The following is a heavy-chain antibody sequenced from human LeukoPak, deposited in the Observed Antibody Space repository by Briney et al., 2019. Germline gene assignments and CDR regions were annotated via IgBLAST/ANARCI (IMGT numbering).Heavy chain of an antibody. CDR3: AKNYGNKRGFDY. CDR1: GFTFSDFY. J-gene: IGHJ4*02. D-gene: IGHD4-17*01. Sequence: GRSLRLSCAASGFTFSDFYMSWVRQAPGKGLEWLSYISGGGSTIYYADSVKGRFTISRGNAKSSLYLQMNSLRAEDTAVYYCAKNYGNKRGFDYWGQGTLVTVSS. CDR2: ISGGGSTI. V-gene: IGHV3-11*01.